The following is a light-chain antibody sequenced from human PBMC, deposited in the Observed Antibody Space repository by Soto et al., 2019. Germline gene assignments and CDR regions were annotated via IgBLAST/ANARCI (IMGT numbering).Light chain of an antibody. Sequence: EIVMTQYPATVSVSPGDRATLSCRARRTVHSNVAWYQQKPGQAHRXLISSVSKRATGIPDRFSGGGSGTDGTITISRVEPEDFELYICQQYDGSPITFGQGTRLEIK. J-gene: IGKJ5*01. CDR3: QQYDGSPIT. CDR1: RTVHSN. CDR2: SVS. V-gene: IGKV3-20*01.